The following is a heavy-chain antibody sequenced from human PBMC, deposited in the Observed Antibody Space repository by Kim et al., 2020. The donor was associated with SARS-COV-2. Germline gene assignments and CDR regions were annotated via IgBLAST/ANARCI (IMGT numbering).Heavy chain of an antibody. CDR1: GFTFSSYG. Sequence: GGSLRLSCAASGFTFSSYGMHWVRQAPGKGLEWVAVIWYDGSNKYYADSVKGRFTISRDNSKNTLYLQMNSLRDEDTAVYYCARDYRFWVLLSDYRDHG. D-gene: IGHD3-10*01. CDR2: IWYDGSNK. J-gene: IGHJ4*03. CDR3: ARDYRFWVLLSDY. V-gene: IGHV3-33*01.